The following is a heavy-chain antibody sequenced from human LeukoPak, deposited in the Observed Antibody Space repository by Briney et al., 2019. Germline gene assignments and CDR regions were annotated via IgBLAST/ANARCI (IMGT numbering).Heavy chain of an antibody. Sequence: PSETLSVTCTVSGDSISPYYWSWIRQPPGKGLEWIGYIFYTGNTNYNPSLKSRVTMSTDTSKNQLSLKLMSVTAADTAVYYCARGRSGSYLNLVPRLDFHCWGQRTLVTVSS. CDR3: ARGRSGSYLNLVPRLDFHC. CDR2: IFYTGNT. D-gene: IGHD1-26*01. CDR1: GDSISPYY. V-gene: IGHV4-59*01. J-gene: IGHJ4*02.